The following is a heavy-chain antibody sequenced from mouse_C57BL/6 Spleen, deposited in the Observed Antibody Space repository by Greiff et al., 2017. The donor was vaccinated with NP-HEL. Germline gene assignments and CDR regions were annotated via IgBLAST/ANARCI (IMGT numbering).Heavy chain of an antibody. V-gene: IGHV1-80*01. Sequence: QVQLQQSGAELVKPGASVKISCKASGYAFSSYWMNWVKQRPGKGLEWIGQIYPGDGDTNYNGKFKGKATLTADKSSSTAYMQLSSLTSEDSAVYFCARVATVVPFDYWGQGTTLTVSS. CDR2: IYPGDGDT. J-gene: IGHJ2*01. D-gene: IGHD1-1*01. CDR1: GYAFSSYW. CDR3: ARVATVVPFDY.